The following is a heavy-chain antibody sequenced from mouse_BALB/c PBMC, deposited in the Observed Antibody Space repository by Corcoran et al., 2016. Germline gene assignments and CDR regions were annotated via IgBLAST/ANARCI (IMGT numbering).Heavy chain of an antibody. D-gene: IGHD1-1*01. Sequence: EVQLQQSGAELVKPGASVKLSCTASGFNIKATSMHWVTQRPEQGLEWIGRIDPANGNTTYDPKCQGKATITADTSSNTAYLQLSSLTSEDTAVYDCARRGYGSSSAWFAYWGQGTLVTVSA. CDR3: ARRGYGSSSAWFAY. CDR2: IDPANGNT. CDR1: GFNIKATS. V-gene: IGHV14-3*02. J-gene: IGHJ3*01.